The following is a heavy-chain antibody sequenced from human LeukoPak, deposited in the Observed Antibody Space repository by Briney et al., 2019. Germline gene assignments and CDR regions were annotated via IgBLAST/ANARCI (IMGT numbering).Heavy chain of an antibody. D-gene: IGHD6-6*01. J-gene: IGHJ4*02. CDR2: ISYDGSNK. V-gene: IGHV3-30-3*01. CDR3: ARGFPIAARRVADY. Sequence: PGGSLRLSCAASGFTFSSYAMHWARQAPGKGLEWVAVISYDGSNKYYADSVKGRFTISRDNSKNTLYLQMNSLRAEDTAVYYCARGFPIAARRVADYRGQGTLVTVSS. CDR1: GFTFSSYA.